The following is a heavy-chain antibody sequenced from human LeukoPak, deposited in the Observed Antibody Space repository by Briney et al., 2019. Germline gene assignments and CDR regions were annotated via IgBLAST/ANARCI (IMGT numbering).Heavy chain of an antibody. CDR1: GFSLSTSGVG. Sequence: SGPTLVNPTQTLTLTCTFSGFSLSTSGVGVGWLRQPPGGALEWLALVYWNDDKYYSPSLRSRLTIAKDTSKNQVVLTMTNMDPVDTATFYCARRRSPSSGDWFDPWGQGTLVTVSS. CDR2: VYWNDDK. V-gene: IGHV2-5*01. CDR3: ARRRSPSSGDWFDP. J-gene: IGHJ5*02. D-gene: IGHD6-25*01.